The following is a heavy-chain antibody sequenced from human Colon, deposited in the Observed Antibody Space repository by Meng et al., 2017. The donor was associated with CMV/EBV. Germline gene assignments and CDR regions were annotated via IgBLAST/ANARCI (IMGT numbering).Heavy chain of an antibody. V-gene: IGHV1-2*02. CDR2: INPNSGGT. J-gene: IGHJ4*02. CDR3: ATVSGGDFDY. Sequence: QGQLVQSGDGVKKPGASVKVSCKASGYTFTGYFMYWVRQAPGQGLEWMGSINPNSGGTNYAQKFQGRVTMTRDTSINTAYMELSRLRSDDTAVYYCATVSGGDFDYWGQGTLVTVSS. CDR1: GYTFTGYF. D-gene: IGHD1-26*01.